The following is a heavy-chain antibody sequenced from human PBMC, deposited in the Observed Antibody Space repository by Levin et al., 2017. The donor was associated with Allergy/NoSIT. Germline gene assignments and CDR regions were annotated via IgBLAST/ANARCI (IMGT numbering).Heavy chain of an antibody. Sequence: SETLSLTCTVSGDSISKSAFYWHWIRQPPTKGLEWIGSVYYSGSTTYNPSLKSRVTMSVDTSKNQFSLKLNSVTGADTAVYYCARRRLLNPAYFDFWGQGTLVTVSS. CDR3: ARRRLLNPAYFDF. J-gene: IGHJ4*02. CDR1: GDSISKSAFY. CDR2: VYYSGST. D-gene: IGHD2-15*01. V-gene: IGHV4-39*01.